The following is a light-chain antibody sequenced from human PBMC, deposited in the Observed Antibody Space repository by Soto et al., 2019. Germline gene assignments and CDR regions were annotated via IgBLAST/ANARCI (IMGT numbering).Light chain of an antibody. V-gene: IGKV3-20*01. CDR1: QSVSSNY. CDR3: LQYGSPPRT. CDR2: DAS. Sequence: EIVLTQSPGTLSLSPGDRATLSCRASQSVSSNYLAWYQQKFGQAPRLLIYDASSRATGVPDRFSGSGSGTDFSLTISRLEPEDFAVYYCLQYGSPPRTFGQGTTVEFK. J-gene: IGKJ1*01.